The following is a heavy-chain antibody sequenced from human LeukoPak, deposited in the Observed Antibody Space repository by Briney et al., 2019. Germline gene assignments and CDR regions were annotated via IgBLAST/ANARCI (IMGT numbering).Heavy chain of an antibody. D-gene: IGHD1-26*01. J-gene: IGHJ4*02. CDR3: AREWELHYFDY. V-gene: IGHV3-53*01. CDR1: GFTVSSNY. CDR2: IYSGGST. Sequence: GGSLRLSCAASGFTVSSNYMSWVRQAPGKGLEWVSVIYSGGSTYYADSVKGRFTISRDKSKNTLYLQMNSLRAEDTAVYYCAREWELHYFDYWGQGTLVTVSS.